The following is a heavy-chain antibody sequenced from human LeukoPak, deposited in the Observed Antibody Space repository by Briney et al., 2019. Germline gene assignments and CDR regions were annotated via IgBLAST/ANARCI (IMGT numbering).Heavy chain of an antibody. Sequence: ASVKVSCKASGRTFSSYAISWVRQAPGQGLEWMGRIIPILGIANYAQKFQGRVTITADKSTSTAYMELRSLRSDDTAVYYCARVGKLLRLFDYWGQGTLVTVSS. D-gene: IGHD2-15*01. J-gene: IGHJ4*02. CDR3: ARVGKLLRLFDY. V-gene: IGHV1-69*04. CDR1: GRTFSSYA. CDR2: IIPILGIA.